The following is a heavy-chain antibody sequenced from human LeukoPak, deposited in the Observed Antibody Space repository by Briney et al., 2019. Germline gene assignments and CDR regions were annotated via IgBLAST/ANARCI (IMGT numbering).Heavy chain of an antibody. D-gene: IGHD4-17*01. CDR1: GFTFSSYA. Sequence: GGSLRLSCAASGFTFSSYAMSWVRQAPGKGLEWVSAIRDSGSSTHYADSVKGRFTISRDNFKNTLFLQMNSLRAEDTAVYYCARRGESTSYGDYKFDYWGQGTLVTVSS. CDR3: ARRGESTSYGDYKFDY. J-gene: IGHJ4*02. V-gene: IGHV3-23*01. CDR2: IRDSGSST.